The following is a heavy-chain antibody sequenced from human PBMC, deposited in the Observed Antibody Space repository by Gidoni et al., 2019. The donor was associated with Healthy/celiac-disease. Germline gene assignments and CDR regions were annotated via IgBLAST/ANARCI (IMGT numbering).Heavy chain of an antibody. V-gene: IGHV1-3*01. J-gene: IGHJ4*02. D-gene: IGHD6-6*01. CDR3: ASLAARPHGGGY. CDR1: GYTFTSYA. CDR2: INAGNGNT. Sequence: QVQLVQSGAEVKKPGASVKVSCKASGYTFTSYAMHWVRQAPGQRLEWMGWINAGNGNTKYSQKFQDRVTITRNTSASTAYMELSSLRSEDTAVYYCASLAARPHGGGYWGQGTLVTVSS.